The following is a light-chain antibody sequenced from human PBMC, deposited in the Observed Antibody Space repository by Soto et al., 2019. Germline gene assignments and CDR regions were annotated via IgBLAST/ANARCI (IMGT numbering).Light chain of an antibody. V-gene: IGKV1-6*01. CDR2: AAS. CDR3: LQDNNYPYT. Sequence: AVQMIQSPSSLSASVGDRITITCRASQGIRNDLAWYQQKPGKAPNLLIYAASRLHIGVPSRFSGSGSGTDFTFTITGLQPEDFATYYCLQDNNYPYTFGQGTKVDIK. J-gene: IGKJ2*01. CDR1: QGIRND.